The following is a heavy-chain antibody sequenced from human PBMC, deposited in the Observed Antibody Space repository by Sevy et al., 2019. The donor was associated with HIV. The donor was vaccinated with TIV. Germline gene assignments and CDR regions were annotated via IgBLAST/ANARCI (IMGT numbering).Heavy chain of an antibody. CDR3: ARDGFSYGYLDY. J-gene: IGHJ4*02. Sequence: SETLSLTCTVSGGSINSYYWTWSRQPAGKGLEWIGRVYSTGITDYNPSLKSRVTMSVDTSKNQFSLNLSSVTAADTAVYYCARDGFSYGYLDYWGQGALVTVSS. CDR1: GGSINSYY. V-gene: IGHV4-4*07. D-gene: IGHD5-18*01. CDR2: VYSTGIT.